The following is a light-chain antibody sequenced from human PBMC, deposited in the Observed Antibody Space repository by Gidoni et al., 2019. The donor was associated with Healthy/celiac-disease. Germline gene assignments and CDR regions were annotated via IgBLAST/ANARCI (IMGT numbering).Light chain of an antibody. CDR1: QSVSSSY. J-gene: IGKJ2*01. Sequence: EIVLTQSPGTLSLSPGERATISCRASQSVSSSYLAWYQQKPGQAPRILIYVASSRATGIPDRVSGSGSGTDFTLTISRLEPEDFAVYYCQQYGSSYTFGQGTKLEIK. V-gene: IGKV3-20*01. CDR2: VAS. CDR3: QQYGSSYT.